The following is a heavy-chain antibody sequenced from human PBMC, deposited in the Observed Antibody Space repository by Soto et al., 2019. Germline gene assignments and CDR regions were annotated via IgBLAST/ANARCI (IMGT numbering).Heavy chain of an antibody. CDR3: ARSGRSWNLREFDY. D-gene: IGHD6-13*01. CDR2: INPCSGST. J-gene: IGHJ4*02. V-gene: IGHV1-46*01. CDR1: GYLITSYY. Sequence: ASVKVSCKASGYLITSYYMRWVRQAPGQGLEWMGMINPCSGSTSYAQKFRGRVTMTTDTSTSTAYMELRSLRSDDTAVFYCARSGRSWNLREFDYWGQGTLVTVSS.